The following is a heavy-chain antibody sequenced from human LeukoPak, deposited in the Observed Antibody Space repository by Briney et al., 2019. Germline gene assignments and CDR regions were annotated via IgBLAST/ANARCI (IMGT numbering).Heavy chain of an antibody. J-gene: IGHJ4*02. CDR3: AKECASGYSYGYIDY. CDR1: GFTFSSYG. D-gene: IGHD5-18*01. Sequence: GGSLRLSCAASGFTFSSYGMHWVRQAPGKGLEWVAVIWYDGSNKYYADSVKGRFTISRDNSKNTLYLQMNSLRAEDTAVYYCAKECASGYSYGYIDYWGQGTLVTVSS. V-gene: IGHV3-33*06. CDR2: IWYDGSNK.